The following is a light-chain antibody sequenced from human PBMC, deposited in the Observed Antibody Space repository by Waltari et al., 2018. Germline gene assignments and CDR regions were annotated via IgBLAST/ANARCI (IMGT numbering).Light chain of an antibody. CDR1: SSDVGTYDR. J-gene: IGLJ1*01. CDR2: DVS. CDR3: CSYAGAYTYV. Sequence: QSALTQPRSVSGSPGQSVTISCTGNSSDVGTYDRVSWYQPSPGKAPKLMIYDVSKRPSGVPSRFSGSKSGNTASLTISGLQAEDEADYYCCSYAGAYTYVFGTGTKVTVL. V-gene: IGLV2-11*01.